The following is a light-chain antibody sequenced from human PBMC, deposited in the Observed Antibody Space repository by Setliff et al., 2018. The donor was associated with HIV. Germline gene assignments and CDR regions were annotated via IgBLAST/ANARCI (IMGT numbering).Light chain of an antibody. V-gene: IGLV2-23*02. CDR1: SSDVGSYNL. Sequence: QSALTQPASVSGSPGQSITLSCTGTSSDVGSYNLVSWYQHHPGKAPKLMIYEVSKRPSGVSNRFSGSKSGNTASLTISGLQAEDEADYYCCSYAGSSTYVFGTGTKV. CDR3: CSYAGSSTYV. J-gene: IGLJ1*01. CDR2: EVS.